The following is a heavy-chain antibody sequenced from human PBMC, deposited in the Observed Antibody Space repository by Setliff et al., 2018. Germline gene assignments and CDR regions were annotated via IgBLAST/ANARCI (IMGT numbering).Heavy chain of an antibody. J-gene: IGHJ4*02. D-gene: IGHD1-1*01. V-gene: IGHV3-30*07. CDR2: ISYDGSNK. CDR3: ASGLERGY. Sequence: PGGSLRLSCAASGFTFGSHAMHWVRQAPGKGLEWVAAISYDGSNKFYADSVRGRFTISRDISKNTLYVQMNSLRAEDTAVYYCASGLERGYWGQGTLVTVSS. CDR1: GFTFGSHA.